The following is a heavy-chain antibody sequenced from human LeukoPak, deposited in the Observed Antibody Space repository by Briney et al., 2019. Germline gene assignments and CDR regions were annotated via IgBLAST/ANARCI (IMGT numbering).Heavy chain of an antibody. J-gene: IGHJ4*02. CDR3: ARVGSYCFEY. CDR2: IDYSGAT. V-gene: IGHV4-59*01. D-gene: IGHD3-10*01. Sequence: SETLSLTCTVSGGSISTYYWTWIRQPPGKGLEWIGYIDYSGATNYNPPLKSRVTMSVDTSKHQFSLKLSSVTAADTAVYYCARVGSYCFEYWGQGTLVTVSS. CDR1: GGSISTYY.